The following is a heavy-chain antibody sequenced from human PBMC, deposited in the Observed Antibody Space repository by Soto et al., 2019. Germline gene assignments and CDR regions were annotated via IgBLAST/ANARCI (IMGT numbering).Heavy chain of an antibody. Sequence: QVQLVQSGAEVKKPGSSVKVSCKASGGTFSSYAISWVRQAPGQGLEWMGGITPIFGTANYAQKFQGRVTITADESTSTAYMELSSLRSEDTAVYYCARNGVVVVVAGTGYYYGMDVWGQGTTVTVAS. D-gene: IGHD2-15*01. V-gene: IGHV1-69*01. CDR3: ARNGVVVVVAGTGYYYGMDV. J-gene: IGHJ6*02. CDR1: GGTFSSYA. CDR2: ITPIFGTA.